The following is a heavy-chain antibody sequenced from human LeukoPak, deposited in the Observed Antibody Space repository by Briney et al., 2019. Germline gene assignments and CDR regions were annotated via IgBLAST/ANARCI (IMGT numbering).Heavy chain of an antibody. Sequence: SETLSLTCTVSGGSISSGSYYWSWIRQPAGKGLEWIGHIYATGSTNYNPSLKSRVTISVDTSKNQFSLKLSSVTAADTAVYYCARHDGSDNWFDPWGQGTLVTVSS. CDR3: ARHDGSDNWFDP. CDR1: GGSISSGSYY. J-gene: IGHJ5*02. D-gene: IGHD5-24*01. V-gene: IGHV4-61*09. CDR2: IYATGST.